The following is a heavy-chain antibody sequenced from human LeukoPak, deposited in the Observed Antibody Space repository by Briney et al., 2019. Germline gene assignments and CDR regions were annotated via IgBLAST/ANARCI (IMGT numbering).Heavy chain of an antibody. V-gene: IGHV3-74*01. CDR2: INSDGSST. D-gene: IGHD5-18*01. Sequence: GGSLRLSCAASGFTFSSYWMHWVRQAPGKGLVWVSRINSDGSSTSYADSVRGRFTISRDNAKNTLYLQINSLRAEDTAVYYCGNLDTPMGYWGQGTLVTVSS. CDR1: GFTFSSYW. CDR3: GNLDTPMGY. J-gene: IGHJ4*02.